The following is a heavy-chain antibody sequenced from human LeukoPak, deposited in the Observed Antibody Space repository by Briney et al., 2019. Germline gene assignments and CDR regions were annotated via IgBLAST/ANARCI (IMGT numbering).Heavy chain of an antibody. V-gene: IGHV1-46*01. Sequence: ASVKVSCKESGYTVTSYYMHWVRQAPGQGLEWMGILNPSGGSSGYAQKFQGRATLTRATSTSTVYMELSSLRSEDAAVYYCASVYKYGMGVWGQGTTVTVSS. CDR3: ASVYKYGMGV. CDR1: GYTVTSYY. CDR2: LNPSGGSS. J-gene: IGHJ6*02.